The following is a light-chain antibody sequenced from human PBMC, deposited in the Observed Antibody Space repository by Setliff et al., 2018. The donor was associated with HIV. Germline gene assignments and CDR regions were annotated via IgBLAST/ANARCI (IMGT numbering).Light chain of an antibody. J-gene: IGLJ2*01. CDR1: NSNIGAGYD. V-gene: IGLV1-40*01. CDR2: SNN. Sequence: QSVLTQPPSVSGAPGQRVTISCSGSNSNIGAGYDVHWYQHLPGAAPKLLVYSNNGRPSGVSDRFSGSKSGTSASLAIIGLQPEDETDYYCQSYDTSLAGSVFGGGTQLTVL. CDR3: QSYDTSLAGSV.